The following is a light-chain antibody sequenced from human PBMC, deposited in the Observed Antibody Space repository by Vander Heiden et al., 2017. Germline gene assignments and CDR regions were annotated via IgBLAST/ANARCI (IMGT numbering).Light chain of an antibody. CDR3: QQSNSFPYT. V-gene: IGKV1-12*01. Sequence: DIQMTQPPSSVSASVGDRVTITCRASQDISRWLAWYQQKGGKAPELLISVASSLQSGVPSRFSGSGSGTDFTLTISSLQPEDYATYYCQQSNSFPYTFGQGTKLEIK. CDR2: VAS. J-gene: IGKJ2*01. CDR1: QDISRW.